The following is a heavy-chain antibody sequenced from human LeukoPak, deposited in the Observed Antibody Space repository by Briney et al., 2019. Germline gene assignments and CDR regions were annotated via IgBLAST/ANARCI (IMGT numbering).Heavy chain of an antibody. V-gene: IGHV3-66*02. CDR3: ARLVGAMSKYYYYYYYMDV. CDR1: GFTVSSNY. J-gene: IGHJ6*03. Sequence: PGGSLRLSCAASGFTVSSNYMSWVRQAPGQGLELVSIIYSGGSTYYADSVKGRFTISRDNSKNTLYLQMHSLRAEDTAVYYCARLVGAMSKYYYYYYYMDVWGKGTTVTVSS. CDR2: IYSGGST. D-gene: IGHD1-26*01.